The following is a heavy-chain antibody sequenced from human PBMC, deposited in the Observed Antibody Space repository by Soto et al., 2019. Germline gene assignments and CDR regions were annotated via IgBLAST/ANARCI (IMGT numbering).Heavy chain of an antibody. J-gene: IGHJ4*02. D-gene: IGHD2-8*01. CDR1: GFTFSSYA. CDR3: ARDLMLAFFDY. V-gene: IGHV3-30-3*01. CDR2: ISYDGSNK. Sequence: GGSLRLSCAASGFTFSSYAMHWVRQAPGKGLEWVAVISYDGSNKYYADSVKGRFTISRDNSKNTLYLQMNSLRAEDTAVYYCARDLMLAFFDYWGQGTLVTVSS.